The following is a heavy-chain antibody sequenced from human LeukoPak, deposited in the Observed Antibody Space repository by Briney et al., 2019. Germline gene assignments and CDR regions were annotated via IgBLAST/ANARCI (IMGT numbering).Heavy chain of an antibody. D-gene: IGHD3-10*01. V-gene: IGHV3-23*01. CDR3: AQASSDYFGSGSLTS. CDR1: GLTSRSYV. J-gene: IGHJ5*02. CDR2: ISASGGST. Sequence: PGGSLRLSCAASGLTSRSYVMSWVRQAPGKGLEWASGISASGGSTYYADAVKGRFTISRDISKNTLYLQMSSLRAEDTAIYYCAQASSDYFGSGSLTSWGQGTLVTVSS.